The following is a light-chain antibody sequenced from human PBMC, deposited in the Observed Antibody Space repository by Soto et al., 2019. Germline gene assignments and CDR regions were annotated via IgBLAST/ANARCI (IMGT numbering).Light chain of an antibody. CDR3: SSFTSSSTFV. CDR2: EVT. J-gene: IGLJ1*01. Sequence: QSVLTQPASVSGSPGQSITISCSGTSSDVGDNNYVSWYQQPPGKGPKLMIYEVTHRPSGISNRFSGSKSGNTASLTISGLQAEDEADYYCSSFTSSSTFVFGTGTKVIVL. V-gene: IGLV2-14*01. CDR1: SSDVGDNNY.